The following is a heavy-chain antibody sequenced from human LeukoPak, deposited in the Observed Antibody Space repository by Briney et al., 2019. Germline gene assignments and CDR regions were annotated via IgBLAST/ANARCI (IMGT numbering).Heavy chain of an antibody. V-gene: IGHV1-69*05. J-gene: IGHJ3*02. CDR1: GGTFSSYA. CDR3: ANGGKQWLAWGAFDI. CDR2: IIPIFGTA. Sequence: GASVKVSCKASGGTFSSYAISWVRQAPGQGLEWMGGIIPIFGTANYAQKFQGRVTITTDESTSTAYMELSSLRSEDTAVYYCANGGKQWLAWGAFDIWGQGTMVTVSS. D-gene: IGHD6-19*01.